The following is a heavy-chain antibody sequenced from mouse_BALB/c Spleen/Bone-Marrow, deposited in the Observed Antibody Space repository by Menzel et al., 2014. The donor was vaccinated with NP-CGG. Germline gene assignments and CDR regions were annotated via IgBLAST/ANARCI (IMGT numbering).Heavy chain of an antibody. Sequence: DVHLVESGGDLVKPGGSLKLSCAASGFTFSSYGMSWVRRTPDKRLEWVATISSGGSYAYYPDSVKGRFTISRDNAKNTLYLQMSSLKSEDTAMYYCARDGLDYWGQGTTLTVSS. J-gene: IGHJ2*01. CDR1: GFTFSSYG. D-gene: IGHD3-1*01. CDR2: ISSGGSYA. CDR3: ARDGLDY. V-gene: IGHV5-6*01.